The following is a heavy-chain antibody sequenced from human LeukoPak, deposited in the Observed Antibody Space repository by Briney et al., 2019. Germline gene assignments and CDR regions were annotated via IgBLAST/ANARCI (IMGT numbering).Heavy chain of an antibody. V-gene: IGHV3-43D*04. D-gene: IGHD3-10*01. Sequence: GGSLRLSCAASGFTFDDYAMHWVRQAPGKGLEWVSLISWGGGSTYYADSVKGRFTISRDNSKNSLYLHMNSLRAEDTPLYYCAKDRSGNSYGHFDYWGQGTLVTVSS. CDR1: GFTFDDYA. J-gene: IGHJ4*02. CDR2: ISWGGGST. CDR3: AKDRSGNSYGHFDY.